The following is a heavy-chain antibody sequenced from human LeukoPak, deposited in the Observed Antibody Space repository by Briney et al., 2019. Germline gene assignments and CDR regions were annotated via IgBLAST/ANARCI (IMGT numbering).Heavy chain of an antibody. V-gene: IGHV3-48*01. CDR2: ITVSSTTI. CDR1: GFTFSTYN. CDR3: AKDPRRYSRTGGYFDY. D-gene: IGHD6-13*01. J-gene: IGHJ4*02. Sequence: GGSLRLSCAASGFTFSTYNMNWVRQATGKGLEWVSYITVSSTTIYYADSVKGRFTISRDNSKNTLYLQMNSLRAEDTAVYYCAKDPRRYSRTGGYFDYWGQGTLVTVS.